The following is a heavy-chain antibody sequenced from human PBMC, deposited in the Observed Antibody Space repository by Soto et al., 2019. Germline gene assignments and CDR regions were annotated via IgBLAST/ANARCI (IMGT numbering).Heavy chain of an antibody. Sequence: GESLKISCKGSGYTFTSYWICWVRQMPGKGLEWXGIXXPXXSXTXXXPXXXGQVTFSADKSISTAYLQWSSLKASDRAIYYCATSTAGSYRPSFDYWGQGTLVTVSS. CDR1: GYTFTSYW. J-gene: IGHJ4*02. D-gene: IGHD3-16*02. CDR2: XXPXXSXT. CDR3: ATSTAGSYRPSFDY. V-gene: IGHV5-51*01.